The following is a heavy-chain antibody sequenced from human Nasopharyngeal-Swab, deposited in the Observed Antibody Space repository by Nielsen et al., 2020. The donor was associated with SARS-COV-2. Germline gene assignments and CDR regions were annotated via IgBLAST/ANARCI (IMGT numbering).Heavy chain of an antibody. J-gene: IGHJ4*02. CDR3: AREDDYDILTGYPKPLDY. CDR2: ISSSSSYI. D-gene: IGHD3-9*01. Sequence: WIRQPPGKGLEWVSSISSSSSYIYYADSVKGRFTISRDNAKNSLYLQMNSLRAEDTAVYYCAREDDYDILTGYPKPLDYWGQGTLVTVSS. V-gene: IGHV3-21*04.